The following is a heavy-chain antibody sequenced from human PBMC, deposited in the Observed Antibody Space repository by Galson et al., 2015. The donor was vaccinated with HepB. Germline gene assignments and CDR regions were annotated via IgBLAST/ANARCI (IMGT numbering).Heavy chain of an antibody. CDR3: AREGVGTKGAFDI. D-gene: IGHD1-7*01. J-gene: IGHJ3*02. CDR2: IYSGGST. Sequence: SLRLSCAASGFTVSSNYMSWVRQAPGKGLEWVSVIYSGGSTYYADSVKGRFTISRDNSKNTLYLQMNSLRAEDTAVYYCAREGVGTKGAFDIWGQGTMVTVSS. V-gene: IGHV3-53*01. CDR1: GFTVSSNY.